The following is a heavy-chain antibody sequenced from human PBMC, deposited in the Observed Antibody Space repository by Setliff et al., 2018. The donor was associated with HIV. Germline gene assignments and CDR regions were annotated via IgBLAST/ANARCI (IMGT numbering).Heavy chain of an antibody. J-gene: IGHJ4*02. CDR2: IYYSGST. CDR3: ARLSGDYYYFDY. V-gene: IGHV4-59*06. D-gene: IGHD2-21*02. CDR1: GFTFSSYS. Sequence: GSLRLSCAASGFTFSSYSMNWVRQAPGKGLEWIGYIYYSGSTYYNPSLKSRVTISVDTSKNQFSLKLSSVTAADTAVYYCARLSGDYYYFDYWGQGTLVTVSS.